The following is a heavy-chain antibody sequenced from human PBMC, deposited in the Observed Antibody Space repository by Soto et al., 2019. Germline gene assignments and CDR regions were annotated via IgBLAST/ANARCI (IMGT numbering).Heavy chain of an antibody. J-gene: IGHJ4*02. CDR2: IYHSGST. Sequence: PSETLSLTCAVSSGSISSAHWWNWVRQPPGKGLEWIGEIYHSGSTNYNPSLKSRVTVSVDKSMNQFSLKLTSVTAADTAVYYCARLGGSYAVPHFDYWGQGTLVTVSS. CDR3: ARLGGSYAVPHFDY. D-gene: IGHD1-26*01. V-gene: IGHV4-4*02. CDR1: SGSISSAHW.